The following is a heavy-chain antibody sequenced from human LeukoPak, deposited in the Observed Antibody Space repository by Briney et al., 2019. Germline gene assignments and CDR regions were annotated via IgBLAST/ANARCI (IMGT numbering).Heavy chain of an antibody. J-gene: IGHJ1*01. CDR1: GFTFSSYG. Sequence: PGGSLRLSCAASGFTFSSYGMHWVRQAPGKGLEWVAFIRYDGSNKYYADSVKGRFTISRDNPKNTLYLQMNSLRAENTAVYYCAKDALVSGSYLEYFQHWGQGTLVTVSS. V-gene: IGHV3-30*02. D-gene: IGHD1-26*01. CDR2: IRYDGSNK. CDR3: AKDALVSGSYLEYFQH.